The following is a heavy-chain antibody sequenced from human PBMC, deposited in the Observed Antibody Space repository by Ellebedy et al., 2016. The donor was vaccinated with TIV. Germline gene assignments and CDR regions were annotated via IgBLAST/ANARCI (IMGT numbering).Heavy chain of an antibody. CDR2: IYYSGST. CDR1: GGSISSGGYY. D-gene: IGHD3-22*01. CDR3: ARVNYDSSGYYYSY. Sequence: MPSETLSLTCTVSGGSISSGGYYWSWIRQHPGKGLEWIGYIYYSGSTYYNPSLKSRVTISVDTSKNQFSLKLSSVTAADTAVYYCARVNYDSSGYYYSYWGQGTLVTVSS. J-gene: IGHJ4*02. V-gene: IGHV4-30-4*08.